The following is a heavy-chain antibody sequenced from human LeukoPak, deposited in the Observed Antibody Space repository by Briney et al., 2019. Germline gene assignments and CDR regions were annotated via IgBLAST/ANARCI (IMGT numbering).Heavy chain of an antibody. V-gene: IGHV3-23*01. CDR3: AKDLGSSWYNHYMDV. J-gene: IGHJ6*03. CDR1: GFTFSNYD. Sequence: GGSLRLSCAASGFTFSNYDMSWVRQAPGEGLEWVSAISGSGGSTFNADSVKGRFTISRDNSKNTLYLQMNSLRAEDTAVYYCAKDLGSSWYNHYMDVWGKGTTVTVSS. D-gene: IGHD6-13*01. CDR2: ISGSGGST.